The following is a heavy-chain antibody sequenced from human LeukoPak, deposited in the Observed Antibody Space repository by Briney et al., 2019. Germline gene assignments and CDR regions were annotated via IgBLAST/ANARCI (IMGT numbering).Heavy chain of an antibody. J-gene: IGHJ4*02. Sequence: GRSLRLSCAASGFTFSSYAMHWVRQAPGKGLEWVAVISYDGSNKYYADSVKGRFTISRDNSKNTLYLQMDSLTTDDTAVYYCAKGHGDWYPANYLNYWGQGTLVTVSS. CDR2: ISYDGSNK. D-gene: IGHD4-17*01. CDR3: AKGHGDWYPANYLNY. CDR1: GFTFSSYA. V-gene: IGHV3-30-3*01.